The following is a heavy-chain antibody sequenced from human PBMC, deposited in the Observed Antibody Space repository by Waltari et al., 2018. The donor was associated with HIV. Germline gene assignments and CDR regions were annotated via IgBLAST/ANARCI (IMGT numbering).Heavy chain of an antibody. CDR2: ISSSSTTI. CDR1: GFTFSSYA. CDR3: ARERFGSSYFGY. D-gene: IGHD6-6*01. V-gene: IGHV3-48*04. Sequence: EVQLVESGGGLVQPGGSLRLSCAASGFTFSSYAMKWVPQAPGKGLEWVSYISSSSTTINYADSVKGRFTISRDNAKNLLYLQMSSLRAEDTAVYFCARERFGSSYFGYWGQGTLVTVSS. J-gene: IGHJ4*02.